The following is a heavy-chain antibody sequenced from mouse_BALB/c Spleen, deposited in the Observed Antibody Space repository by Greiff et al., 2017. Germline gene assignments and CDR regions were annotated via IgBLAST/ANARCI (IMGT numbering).Heavy chain of an antibody. CDR3: ARSRDYGYFDY. D-gene: IGHD1-1*02. Sequence: QVTLKVCGPGILQPSQTLSLTCSFSGFSLSTSGMGVSWIRQPSGKGLEWLAHIYWDDDKRYNPSLKSRLTISKDTSRNQVFLKITSVDTADTATYYCARSRDYGYFDYWGQGTTLTVSS. V-gene: IGHV8-12*01. CDR1: GFSLSTSGMG. J-gene: IGHJ2*01. CDR2: IYWDDDK.